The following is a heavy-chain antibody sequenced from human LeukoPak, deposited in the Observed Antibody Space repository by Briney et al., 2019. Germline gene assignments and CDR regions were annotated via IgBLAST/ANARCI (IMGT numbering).Heavy chain of an antibody. J-gene: IGHJ4*02. V-gene: IGHV4-59*11. CDR3: ASGAAGSSFDY. D-gene: IGHD6-13*01. CDR2: IYYSGST. CDR1: GGSISSHY. Sequence: PSETLSLTCTVSGGSISSHYWSWIRQPPGKGLEWIGYIYYSGSTNYNPSLKSRVTISVDTSKNQFSLRLSSVTAADTAVYYCASGAAGSSFDYWGQGTLVTVSS.